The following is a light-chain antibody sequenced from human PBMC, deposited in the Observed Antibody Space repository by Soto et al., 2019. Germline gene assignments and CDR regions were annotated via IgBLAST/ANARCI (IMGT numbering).Light chain of an antibody. V-gene: IGKV3-20*01. CDR1: QSVSSSY. CDR3: QQYDSSPSFT. CDR2: GAS. J-gene: IGKJ3*01. Sequence: EIVLTQSPGTLSLSPGERATLSCRASQSVSSSYLAWYQQRPVQAPSLLIYGASGSATGIPDRFSGSGSGTDFTLTISRLEPEDFAVSYCQQYDSSPSFTFGPGTKVDIK.